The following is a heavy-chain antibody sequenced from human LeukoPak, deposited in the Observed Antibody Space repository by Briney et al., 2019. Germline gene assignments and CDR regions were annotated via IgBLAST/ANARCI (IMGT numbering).Heavy chain of an antibody. CDR3: ARDAAGDYYDSRVAFDI. CDR2: INHSGST. D-gene: IGHD3-22*01. Sequence: SETLSPTCAVYGGSFSGYYWSWIRQPPGKGLEWIGEINHSGSTNYNPSLKSRVTISVDTSKNQFSLKLSSVTAADTAVYYCARDAAGDYYDSRVAFDIWGQGTMVTVSS. J-gene: IGHJ3*02. V-gene: IGHV4-34*01. CDR1: GGSFSGYY.